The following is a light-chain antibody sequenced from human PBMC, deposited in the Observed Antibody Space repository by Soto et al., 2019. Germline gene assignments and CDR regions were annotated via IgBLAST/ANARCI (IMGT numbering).Light chain of an antibody. CDR1: QSVSNDF. J-gene: IGKJ4*01. CDR2: GAS. Sequence: EIVLTQSPGILSLSPGERATLSCRASQSVSNDFLAWYQQKPGQAPRLLIYGASTRATDVPDRFSGSGSGTDFTLTISRLEPEDFALYYCQQYGSSPPLTFGGGTKVDIK. CDR3: QQYGSSPPLT. V-gene: IGKV3-20*01.